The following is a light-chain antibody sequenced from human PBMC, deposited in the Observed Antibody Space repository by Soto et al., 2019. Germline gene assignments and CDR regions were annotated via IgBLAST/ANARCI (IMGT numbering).Light chain of an antibody. J-gene: IGLJ2*01. CDR1: SSDVGGYNY. CDR3: TSYTTSSTLDVV. Sequence: QSALTQPASVSGSPGQSITISYTGTSSDVGGYNYVSWYQQHPGKAPKLMIYDVSNRPLGVSNRFSGSKSGNTASLTISGLQAEDEADYYCTSYTTSSTLDVVFGGGTKLTVL. V-gene: IGLV2-14*01. CDR2: DVS.